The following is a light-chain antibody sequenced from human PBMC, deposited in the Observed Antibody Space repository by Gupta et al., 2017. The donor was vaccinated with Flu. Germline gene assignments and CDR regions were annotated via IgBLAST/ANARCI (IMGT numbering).Light chain of an antibody. J-gene: IGLJ3*02. CDR3: FSVDRSGDQRV. V-gene: IGLV3-10*01. CDR1: AFPKQY. Sequence: SYELTQPPSVSVSPGQTARITCSGDAFPKQYAYWYQQTSGQAPRLVIYEDIKRPSGIPERFSGSTSGTMATLTISGAQVDDEGDYYCFSVDRSGDQRVFGGGTKLAVL. CDR2: EDI.